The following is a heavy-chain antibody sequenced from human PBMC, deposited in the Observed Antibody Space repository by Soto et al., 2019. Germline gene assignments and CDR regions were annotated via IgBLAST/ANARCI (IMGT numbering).Heavy chain of an antibody. CDR1: GFTFGDSY. Sequence: GESLRLSCAGPGFTFGDSYMSWIRQAPGKGLEWLPYISPGSRYPAYADSVKGRFTISRDNAKRSLYLQMMSLTAEDTAIYYCVRGGGGGLFDPWGQGTMVTVSS. CDR3: VRGGGGGLFDP. CDR2: ISPGSRYP. D-gene: IGHD2-15*01. J-gene: IGHJ5*02. V-gene: IGHV3-11*06.